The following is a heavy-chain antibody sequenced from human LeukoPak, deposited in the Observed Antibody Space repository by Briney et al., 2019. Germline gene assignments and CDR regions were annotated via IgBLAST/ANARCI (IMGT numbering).Heavy chain of an antibody. V-gene: IGHV1-2*02. CDR1: GYTFSDYY. J-gene: IGHJ5*02. CDR3: ARSRGFVLIPPTTVWFDP. D-gene: IGHD2-8*02. Sequence: DPVKVSCKASGYTFSDYYIHWVRQATAQGLVWMGWISLKSGGTKHVLNFQGRVTMTRDTSISTAYMELSRLTSDDTAVYYCARSRGFVLIPPTTVWFDPWGQGTLVTV. CDR2: ISLKSGGT.